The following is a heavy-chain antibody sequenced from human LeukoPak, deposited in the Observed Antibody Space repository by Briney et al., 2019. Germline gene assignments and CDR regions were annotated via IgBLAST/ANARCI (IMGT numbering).Heavy chain of an antibody. Sequence: GGSLRLSCASSGFTSSSYAMHWVRQAPGKGLEWVAVISYDGSNKYYADSVKGRFTISRDNSKNTLYLQMNSLRAEDTAVYYCARVRSEYYYGSGSSFDYWGQGTLVTVSS. CDR1: GFTSSSYA. CDR3: ARVRSEYYYGSGSSFDY. D-gene: IGHD3-10*01. V-gene: IGHV3-30-3*01. J-gene: IGHJ4*02. CDR2: ISYDGSNK.